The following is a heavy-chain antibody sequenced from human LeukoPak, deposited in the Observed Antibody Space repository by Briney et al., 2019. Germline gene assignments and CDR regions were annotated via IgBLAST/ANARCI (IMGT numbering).Heavy chain of an antibody. D-gene: IGHD6-13*01. CDR3: AKCRGSSWSDYFDY. J-gene: IGHJ4*02. CDR2: ISDSGGST. CDR1: GFSLSRYA. V-gene: IGHV3-23*01. Sequence: GASLRLSCAVSGFSLSRYAMSWVRKAPGKGLEWVSAISDSGGSTYYADSVKGRFTISRDNSRNTLYLQMNTLRAEDTAVYYCAKCRGSSWSDYFDYWGQETLVTVSS.